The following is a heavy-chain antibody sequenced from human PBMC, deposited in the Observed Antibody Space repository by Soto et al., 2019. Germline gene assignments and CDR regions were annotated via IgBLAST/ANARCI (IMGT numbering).Heavy chain of an antibody. CDR3: ARGAPCLWLGELCYYYIDV. V-gene: IGHV5-51*01. CDR2: IYPGDSDT. D-gene: IGHD3-10*01. CDR1: GYSFTSYW. Sequence: GESLKISCKGSGYSFTSYWIGWVRQMPGKGLEWMGIIYPGDSDTRYSPSFQGQVTISADKSISTAYLQWSSLKASDTAMYYCARGAPCLWLGELCYYYIDVWGKGTTVTGSS. J-gene: IGHJ6*03.